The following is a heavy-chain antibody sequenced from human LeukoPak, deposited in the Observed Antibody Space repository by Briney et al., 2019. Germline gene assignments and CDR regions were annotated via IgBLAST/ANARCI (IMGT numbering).Heavy chain of an antibody. CDR3: ARDPINWGSGVFDY. Sequence: GGSLRLSCAASGFTFSSYSMNWVRQAPGEGLEWVSSISSSSSYIYYADSVKGRFTISRDNAKNSLYLQMNSLRAEDTAVYYCARDPINWGSGVFDYWGQGTLVTVSS. V-gene: IGHV3-21*01. CDR1: GFTFSSYS. CDR2: ISSSSSYI. D-gene: IGHD7-27*01. J-gene: IGHJ4*02.